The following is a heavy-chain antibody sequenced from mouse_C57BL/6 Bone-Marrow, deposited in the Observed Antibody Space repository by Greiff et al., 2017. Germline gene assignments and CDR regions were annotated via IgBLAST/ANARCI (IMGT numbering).Heavy chain of an antibody. D-gene: IGHD2-3*01. CDR3: AMSPYVGYPPWYFDF. CDR2: IYPSDSET. CDR1: GYTFTSYW. Sequence: QVQLQQSGAELVRPGSSVKLSCKASGYTFTSYWMDWVKQRPGQGLEWIGNIYPSDSETHYNQQFKDKATLTVDKSSSTAYMQLSSLTSEDAAVYYCAMSPYVGYPPWYFDFWGTGTTITVTS. V-gene: IGHV1-61*01. J-gene: IGHJ1*03.